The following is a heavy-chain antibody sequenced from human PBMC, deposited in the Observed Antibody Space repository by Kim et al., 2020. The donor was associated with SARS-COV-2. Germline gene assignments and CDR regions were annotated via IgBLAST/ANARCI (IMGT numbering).Heavy chain of an antibody. CDR3: ARGRGIIRNYYYYYMDV. CDR2: INHGGST. V-gene: IGHV4-34*01. J-gene: IGHJ6*03. D-gene: IGHD1-20*01. Sequence: SETRSLTCAVYGGPFSGYYWSWIRQSPGKGLEWIGEINHGGSTNYNASLKSRVTISVDTSKNHFSLNLTSVTAADTAVYYCARGRGIIRNYYYYYMDVWGKGTTVTVSS. CDR1: GGPFSGYY.